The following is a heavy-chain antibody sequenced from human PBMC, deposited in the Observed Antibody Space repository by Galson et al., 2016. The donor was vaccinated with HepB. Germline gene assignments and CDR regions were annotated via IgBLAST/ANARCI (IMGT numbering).Heavy chain of an antibody. J-gene: IGHJ6*03. V-gene: IGHV4-34*01. CDR3: ARGDNPDYGDYASAYYYMDV. CDR2: INHSGST. D-gene: IGHD4-17*01. CDR1: GGSFSGYY. Sequence: SETLSLTCAVYGGSFSGYYWSWIRQPPGKGLEWIGEINHSGSTNYNPSLKSRVTLSVDTSKYQFSLKLSSVTAADTAVYYCARGDNPDYGDYASAYYYMDVWGKGTTVTVSS.